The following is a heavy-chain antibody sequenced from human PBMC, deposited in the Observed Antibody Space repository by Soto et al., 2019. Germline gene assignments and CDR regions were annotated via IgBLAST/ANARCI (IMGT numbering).Heavy chain of an antibody. Sequence: SVKVSCKASGGLFSRYPISWVRQVPGQGLEWMGGIIPVFQTAYYTQRFQGRVTITADESTNTAYMEMSSLRSEDTAIYYCARGGSGYTWFNEFWGQGTLVTVSS. J-gene: IGHJ4*02. CDR3: ARGGSGYTWFNEF. D-gene: IGHD3-22*01. V-gene: IGHV1-69*13. CDR2: IIPVFQTA. CDR1: GGLFSRYP.